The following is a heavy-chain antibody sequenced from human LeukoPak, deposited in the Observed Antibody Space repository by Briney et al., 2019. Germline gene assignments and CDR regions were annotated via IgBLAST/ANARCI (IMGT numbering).Heavy chain of an antibody. CDR2: ISGSGIST. CDR3: ARSVVGDSSGYEDY. D-gene: IGHD3-22*01. CDR1: GFTFSDYG. J-gene: IGHJ4*02. V-gene: IGHV3-23*01. Sequence: GGSLRLSCAAAGFTFSDYGMNWVRQAPGKGLEWVSGISGSGISTYYADSVKGRFTISRDNSKNTLYLQMNSLRAEDTAVYYCARSVVGDSSGYEDYWGQGTLVTVSS.